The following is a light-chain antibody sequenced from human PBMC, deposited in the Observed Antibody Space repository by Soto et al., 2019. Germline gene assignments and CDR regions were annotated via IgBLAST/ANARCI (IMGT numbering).Light chain of an antibody. Sequence: IHMTQSASSLSASVGDRVTITRRASQSISSYLNWYQQKQGKAPKLLIYAASSLQSGVPSRFSGSGYGTDFTLTISSLQTEDFATYYCQQSYSTPVTFGGGTKVDIK. CDR2: AAS. CDR3: QQSYSTPVT. CDR1: QSISSY. J-gene: IGKJ4*01. V-gene: IGKV1-39*01.